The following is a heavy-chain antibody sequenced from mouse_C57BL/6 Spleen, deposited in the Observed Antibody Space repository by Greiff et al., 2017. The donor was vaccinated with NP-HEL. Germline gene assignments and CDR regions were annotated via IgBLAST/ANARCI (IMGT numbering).Heavy chain of an antibody. Sequence: EVQLQQSGPELVKPGASVKISCKASGYTFTDYYMNWVKQSHGNSLEWIGDINPNNGGTSYNQKFKGKATLTVDKSSSTAYMELRSLTSEDSAVYYCASYYYGSSYEDYWGQGTTLTVSS. J-gene: IGHJ2*01. CDR1: GYTFTDYY. V-gene: IGHV1-26*01. CDR2: INPNNGGT. D-gene: IGHD1-1*01. CDR3: ASYYYGSSYEDY.